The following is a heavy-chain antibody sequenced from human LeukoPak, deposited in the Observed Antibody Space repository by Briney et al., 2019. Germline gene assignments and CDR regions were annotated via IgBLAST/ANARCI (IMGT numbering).Heavy chain of an antibody. CDR3: ARLRDWFDP. CDR1: GGSISSSSYY. CDR2: IYYSGST. Sequence: SETLSLTCTVSGGSISSSSYYWRWIRQPPGKGLEWFGSIYYSGSTYYNPSLKSRVTISVDTSKNQFSLKLSSVTAADTAVYYCARLRDWFDPWGQGTLVTVSS. J-gene: IGHJ5*02. V-gene: IGHV4-39*01.